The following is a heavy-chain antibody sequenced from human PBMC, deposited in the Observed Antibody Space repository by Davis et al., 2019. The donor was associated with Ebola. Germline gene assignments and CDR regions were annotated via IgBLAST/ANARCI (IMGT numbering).Heavy chain of an antibody. CDR1: GYTFTSYG. CDR2: FSAFSGNT. D-gene: IGHD4-17*01. J-gene: IGHJ4*02. CDR3: ARRDYGDYGAF. Sequence: APSVKVSCNASGYTFTSYGISWVRQAPGQGLEWMGWFSAFSGNTNYAQKLQGRVTMTTDTSTSTAYMELRSLRSDDTAVYYCARRDYGDYGAFWGQGTLVTVSS. V-gene: IGHV1-18*01.